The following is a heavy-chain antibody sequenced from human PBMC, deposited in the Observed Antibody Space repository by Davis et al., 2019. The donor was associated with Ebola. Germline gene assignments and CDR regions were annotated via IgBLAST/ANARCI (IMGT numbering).Heavy chain of an antibody. CDR2: IYYSGST. D-gene: IGHD4-23*01. CDR1: GGSISSYY. V-gene: IGHV4-59*01. J-gene: IGHJ4*02. CDR3: ASLPLHTVVKDY. Sequence: PSETLSLTCTVSGGSISSYYWSWIRQPQGKGLEWIGYIYYSGSTNCNPSLKSRVTISVDTSKNQFSLKLSSVTAADTAVYYCASLPLHTVVKDYWGQGTLVTVSS.